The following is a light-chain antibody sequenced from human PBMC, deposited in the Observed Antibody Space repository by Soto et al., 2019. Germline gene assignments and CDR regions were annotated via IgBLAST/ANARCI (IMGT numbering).Light chain of an antibody. CDR1: QSLLYSSNNKNY. CDR2: WAS. V-gene: IGKV4-1*01. CDR3: QQYFTLYT. Sequence: DIVMTQSPDSLAVSLGERATINCKSSQSLLYSSNNKNYLAWYQQKPGQPPKLLIYWASTRESGVPDRFSGSGSGTDFTLTIGSLQAEDVAVYYCQQYFTLYTFGQGTKLEI. J-gene: IGKJ2*01.